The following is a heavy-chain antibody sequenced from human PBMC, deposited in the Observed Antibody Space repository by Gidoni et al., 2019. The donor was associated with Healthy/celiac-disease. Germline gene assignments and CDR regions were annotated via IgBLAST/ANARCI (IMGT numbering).Heavy chain of an antibody. CDR2: ISSSGSTI. D-gene: IGHD1-1*01. J-gene: IGHJ6*02. CDR1: GFTFSSYE. V-gene: IGHV3-48*03. CDR3: ARIAPDTGMDV. Sequence: EVQLVESGGGLVQPGGSLRLSCAASGFTFSSYEMNWVRQAPGKGLEWVSYISSSGSTIYYADSVKDRFTISRDNAKNSLYLQMNSLRAEDTAVYYCARIAPDTGMDVWGQGTTVTVSS.